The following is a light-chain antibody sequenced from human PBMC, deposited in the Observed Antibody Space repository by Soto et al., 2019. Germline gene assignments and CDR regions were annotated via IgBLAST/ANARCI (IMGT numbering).Light chain of an antibody. J-gene: IGKJ1*01. Sequence: EIVLTQSPATLSLSPGERATLSCRASQSVSTSLAWYQQKPGQAPRLLIYDASNSATGIPARFSGSGSGTDFRLTVSSLEPEDFALYDRQQRSNWPWTFGQGTKVEIK. CDR2: DAS. CDR1: QSVSTS. V-gene: IGKV3-11*01. CDR3: QQRSNWPWT.